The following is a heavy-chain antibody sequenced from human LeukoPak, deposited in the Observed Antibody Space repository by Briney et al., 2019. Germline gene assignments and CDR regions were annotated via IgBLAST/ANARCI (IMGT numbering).Heavy chain of an antibody. CDR2: MSTYNGNT. J-gene: IGHJ4*02. CDR3: ARAGPDDSRGYSRL. Sequence: ASVKVSCKASGYRFTSYGISWVRQAPGHGLEWMGWMSTYNGNTKYEQTLQGRVTMTTDTSTSTGYMELRSLRSDDTAVYYCARAGPDDSRGYSRLWGQGTLVTVSS. CDR1: GYRFTSYG. D-gene: IGHD3-22*01. V-gene: IGHV1-18*01.